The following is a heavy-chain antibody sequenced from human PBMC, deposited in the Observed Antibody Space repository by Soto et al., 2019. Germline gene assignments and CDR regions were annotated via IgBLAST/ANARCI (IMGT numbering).Heavy chain of an antibody. CDR2: ISSSRSYI. J-gene: IGHJ6*03. D-gene: IGHD6-25*01. CDR3: ARKKGGDSYYYYYMDV. CDR1: GFTFSSYS. Sequence: EVQLVESGGGLVKPGGSLRLSCAASGFTFSSYSMNWVRQAPGKGLEWVSSISSSRSYIYYADSVKGRFTIARNNAKNSLYLQMNSLRAEDTAVYYCARKKGGDSYYYYYMDVWGKGTTVTVSS. V-gene: IGHV3-21*01.